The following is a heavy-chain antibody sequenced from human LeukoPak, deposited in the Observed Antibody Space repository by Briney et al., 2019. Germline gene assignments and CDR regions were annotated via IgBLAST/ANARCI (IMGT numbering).Heavy chain of an antibody. CDR1: GFTFSSYA. V-gene: IGHV3-30-3*02. J-gene: IGHJ4*02. D-gene: IGHD3-22*01. CDR3: AKQYYYDSSGYYFDY. Sequence: GRSLRLSCAASGFTFSSYAMHWVRQAPGKGLEWVAVISYDGSNKYYADSVKGRFTISRDNSKNTLYLQMNSLRAEDTAVYYCAKQYYYDSSGYYFDYWGQGTLVTVSS. CDR2: ISYDGSNK.